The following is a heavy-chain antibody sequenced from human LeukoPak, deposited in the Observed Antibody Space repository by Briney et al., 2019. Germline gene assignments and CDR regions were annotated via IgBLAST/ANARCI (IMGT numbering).Heavy chain of an antibody. CDR1: GGSISSGSYY. Sequence: SQTLSLTCTVPGGSISSGSYYWSWIRQPAGKGLEWIGSIYSSGSTYYTPSLKSRVIILFDTAKNHFSLNLSSVTAADTAVYYCARSDGYGLVGIWGQGTMVTVSS. V-gene: IGHV4-61*02. J-gene: IGHJ3*02. D-gene: IGHD3-10*01. CDR2: IYSSGST. CDR3: ARSDGYGLVGI.